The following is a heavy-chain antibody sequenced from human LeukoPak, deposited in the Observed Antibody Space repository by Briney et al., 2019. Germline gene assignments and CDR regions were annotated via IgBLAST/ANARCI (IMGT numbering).Heavy chain of an antibody. CDR2: MNPNSGNT. D-gene: IGHD3-10*01. V-gene: IGHV1-8*02. J-gene: IGHJ5*02. CDR3: AREGGAWFGELSFSKTQPEHETRSLFDWFDP. Sequence: ASVKVSCKASGYTFTSYDINWVRQATGQGLEWMGWMNPNSGNTSYAQKFQGRVTMTTDTSTSTAYMELRSLRSDDTAVYYCAREGGAWFGELSFSKTQPEHETRSLFDWFDPWGQGTLVTVSS. CDR1: GYTFTSYD.